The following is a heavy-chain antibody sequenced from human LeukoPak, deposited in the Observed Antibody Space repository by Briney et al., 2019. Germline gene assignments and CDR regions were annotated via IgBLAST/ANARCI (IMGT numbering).Heavy chain of an antibody. V-gene: IGHV4-39*07. CDR3: ASQWLGPPQSIDY. Sequence: PSETLSLTCTVSGGSISSSSYYWGWIRQPPGKGLEWIGSIYYSGSTYYNPSLKSRVTISVDTSKNQFSLKLSSVTAADTAVYYCASQWLGPPQSIDYWGQGTLVTVSS. CDR1: GGSISSSSYY. D-gene: IGHD6-19*01. J-gene: IGHJ4*02. CDR2: IYYSGST.